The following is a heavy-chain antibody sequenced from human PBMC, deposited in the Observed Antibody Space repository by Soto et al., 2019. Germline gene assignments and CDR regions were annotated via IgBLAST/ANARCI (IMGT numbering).Heavy chain of an antibody. J-gene: IGHJ3*02. D-gene: IGHD3-16*01. V-gene: IGHV3-48*03. CDR3: ARGRPIMGEPDAFDI. CDR2: ISISGSTI. CDR1: GFTFRIYE. Sequence: GGSLRLSSAASGFTFRIYEINWVRQAPGKGLEWVSYISISGSTIYYADSVKGRFTISRDNAKNSLYLQMNSLRAEDTAVYYCARGRPIMGEPDAFDIWGQGTMVTVPS.